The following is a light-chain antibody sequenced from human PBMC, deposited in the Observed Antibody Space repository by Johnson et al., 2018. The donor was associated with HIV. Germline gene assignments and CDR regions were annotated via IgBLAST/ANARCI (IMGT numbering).Light chain of an antibody. CDR1: SSNIGNNY. V-gene: IGLV1-51*01. J-gene: IGLJ1*01. CDR3: GTWDSSLSAYV. Sequence: QSVLTQPPSVYAAPGQKVTISCSGSSSNIGNNYVSWYQQLPGTAPKVLIYDNNKRPSGIPDRFSGSKSGTSATLGITGLQTGDEADYYCGTWDSSLSAYVFGTGTKVTVL. CDR2: DNN.